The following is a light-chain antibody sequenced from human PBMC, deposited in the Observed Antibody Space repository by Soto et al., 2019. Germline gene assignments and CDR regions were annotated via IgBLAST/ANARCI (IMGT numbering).Light chain of an antibody. V-gene: IGKV3-15*01. CDR3: QQYNKWPPT. Sequence: EIVMTQSPATLSVSPGERATLSCRASQSISSNLAWFQQKPGQAPTLLIYGASTRDTGIPARFSGSGSGTEFTLTISSLQSEDFAVYHCQQYNKWPPTFGQGTKVDVK. J-gene: IGKJ1*01. CDR1: QSISSN. CDR2: GAS.